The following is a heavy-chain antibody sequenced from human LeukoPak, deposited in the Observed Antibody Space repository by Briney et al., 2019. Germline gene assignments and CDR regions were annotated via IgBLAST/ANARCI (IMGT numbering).Heavy chain of an antibody. D-gene: IGHD5-12*01. V-gene: IGHV3-20*04. CDR3: ARDDPYSGYDYDY. J-gene: IGHJ4*02. CDR2: ISDGGTT. Sequence: GGSLRLSCAASGFTFNNYAFNWVRQPPGKGLEWVSGISDGGTTYYADSVKGRLTISRDNAKNSLYLQMNSLRAEDTAFYYCARDDPYSGYDYDYWGRGVLVTVSS. CDR1: GFTFNNYA.